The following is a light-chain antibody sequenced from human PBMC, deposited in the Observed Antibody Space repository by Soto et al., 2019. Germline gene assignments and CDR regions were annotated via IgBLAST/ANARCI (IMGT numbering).Light chain of an antibody. CDR2: GAS. J-gene: IGKJ4*01. V-gene: IGKV3-20*01. Sequence: EIVLTQSPGTLSLSPGERATLSCRASQSVSSSYLAWYQQKPGQAPRLLIYGASSRATGLPDRFSGSGSGTDFTLTISRLEPEDFGVYYCQQYGSSSLTFGGGTKVEIK. CDR3: QQYGSSSLT. CDR1: QSVSSSY.